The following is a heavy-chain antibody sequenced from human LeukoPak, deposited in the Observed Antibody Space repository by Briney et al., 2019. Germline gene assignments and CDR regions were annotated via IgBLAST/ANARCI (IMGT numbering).Heavy chain of an antibody. CDR1: GGSISSGGYY. D-gene: IGHD3-16*02. Sequence: SETLSLTCTVSGGSISSGGYYWSWIRQHPGKGLEWIGYIYYSGSTYYNPSLESRVTISVDTSKNQFSLKLSSVTAADTAVYYCARGNYVWGSYRYTRYYFDYWGQGTLVTVSS. J-gene: IGHJ4*02. CDR2: IYYSGST. V-gene: IGHV4-31*03. CDR3: ARGNYVWGSYRYTRYYFDY.